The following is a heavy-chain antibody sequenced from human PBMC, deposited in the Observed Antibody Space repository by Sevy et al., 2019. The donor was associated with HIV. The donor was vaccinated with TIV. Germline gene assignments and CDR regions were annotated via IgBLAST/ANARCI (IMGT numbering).Heavy chain of an antibody. Sequence: GGSLRLSCAVSGFTLSSYGMHWVRQAPGKGLEWMAVIRYDGSNKNYADSVKGRFTISRDNSKNTLYLQMNSLRAEDTAVYYCARDRLGITISAGWGGGMDVWGQGTTVTVSS. CDR1: GFTLSSYG. D-gene: IGHD3-3*01. V-gene: IGHV3-33*01. J-gene: IGHJ6*02. CDR3: ARDRLGITISAGWGGGMDV. CDR2: IRYDGSNK.